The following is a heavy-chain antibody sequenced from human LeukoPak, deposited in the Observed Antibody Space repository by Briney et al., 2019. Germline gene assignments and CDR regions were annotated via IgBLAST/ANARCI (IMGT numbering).Heavy chain of an antibody. J-gene: IGHJ4*02. V-gene: IGHV1-24*01. CDR1: EYSITELS. CDR3: ATGTHYDLLPF. Sequence: ASVKVSCKVSEYSITELSTHWLRQPPGKGLKWMGGFDPGSGEIIYEQKFQDRVTMTEDTSTDTAYMELSSLRSEDTALYYCATGTHYDLLPFWGQGTLVTVSS. D-gene: IGHD3-9*01. CDR2: FDPGSGEI.